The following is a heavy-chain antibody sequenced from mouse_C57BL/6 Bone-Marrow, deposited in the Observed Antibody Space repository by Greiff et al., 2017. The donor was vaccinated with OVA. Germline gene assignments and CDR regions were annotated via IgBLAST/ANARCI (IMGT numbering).Heavy chain of an antibody. CDR1: GYTFTSYD. Sequence: QVQLHQSGPELVKPGASVKLSCKASGYTFTSYDINWVKQRPGQGLEWIGWIYPRDGSTKYNEKFKGKATLTVDTSSSTSYMELHSLTSEDSAVYFCARKGNYYGTPWFAYWGQGTLVTVSA. J-gene: IGHJ3*01. CDR2: IYPRDGST. V-gene: IGHV1-85*01. D-gene: IGHD1-1*01. CDR3: ARKGNYYGTPWFAY.